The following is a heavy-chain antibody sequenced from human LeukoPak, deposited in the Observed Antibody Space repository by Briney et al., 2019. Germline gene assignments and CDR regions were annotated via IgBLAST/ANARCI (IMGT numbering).Heavy chain of an antibody. CDR1: GFTFSTYS. D-gene: IGHD3-16*02. V-gene: IGHV3-48*04. CDR2: ISSTSSTI. Sequence: PGGSLRLSCAASGFTFSTYSMNWVRQAPGKGLEWLSYISSTSSTIDYADSVKGRFTISRDNAKNSLYLQMSSLRAEDTAVYYCARDTGIMITFGGVIVFDYWGQGTLVTVSS. CDR3: ARDTGIMITFGGVIVFDY. J-gene: IGHJ4*02.